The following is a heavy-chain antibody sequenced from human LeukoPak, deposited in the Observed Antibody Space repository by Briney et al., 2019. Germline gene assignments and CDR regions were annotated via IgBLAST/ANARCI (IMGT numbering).Heavy chain of an antibody. D-gene: IGHD3-22*01. CDR3: AAERRDYYYDSSGSFDY. CDR1: EFTVSSNY. V-gene: IGHV3-66*01. CDR2: IYSGGST. J-gene: IGHJ4*02. Sequence: GGSLRLSCAASEFTVSSNYMSWVRQAPGKGLEWVSVIYSGGSTYYADSVKGRFTISRDNSKNTLYLQMNSLRAEDTAVYYCAAERRDYYYDSSGSFDYWGQGTLVTVSS.